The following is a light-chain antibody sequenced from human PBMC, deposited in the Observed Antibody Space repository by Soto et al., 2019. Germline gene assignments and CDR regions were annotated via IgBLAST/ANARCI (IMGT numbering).Light chain of an antibody. J-gene: IGLJ1*01. CDR1: SSDVGGYNY. Sequence: QSALTQPASVSGSPGQAITIACIGTSSDVGGYNYVSWYQQHPGKDPKLMIYDVSNRPSGVSNRFSGSKSGNTASLTISGLQAEDEGDYYCSSYTSSSTYVFGIGTKVTV. V-gene: IGLV2-14*01. CDR2: DVS. CDR3: SSYTSSSTYV.